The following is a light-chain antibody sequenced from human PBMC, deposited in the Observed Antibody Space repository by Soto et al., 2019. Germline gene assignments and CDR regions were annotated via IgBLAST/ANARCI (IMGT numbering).Light chain of an antibody. J-gene: IGKJ2*01. CDR1: QSVDSNY. Sequence: EIVLTQSPGTLSLSPGERATLSCRASQSVDSNYLAWYHQKPGQPPRLLMYAASSRASDIPDRFSGNGSGTGFTLTINMLEPGDFAVYYCQYYDQSSYTFGQGTKLEI. V-gene: IGKV3-20*01. CDR3: QYYDQSSYT. CDR2: AAS.